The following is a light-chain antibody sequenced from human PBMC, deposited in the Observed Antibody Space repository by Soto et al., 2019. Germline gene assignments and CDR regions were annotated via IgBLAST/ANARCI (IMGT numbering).Light chain of an antibody. CDR3: QQRRSSLT. CDR1: QSVSTY. V-gene: IGKV3-11*01. CDR2: DVS. Sequence: IVLTQSPATLSLSPGARATLSCRASQSVSTYLAWYQQKSGQAPRLLIYDVSKRATGIPPRFSGSGAGTDFTLTISSLEPEDSATYYCQQRRSSLTFGGGTKVDIK. J-gene: IGKJ4*01.